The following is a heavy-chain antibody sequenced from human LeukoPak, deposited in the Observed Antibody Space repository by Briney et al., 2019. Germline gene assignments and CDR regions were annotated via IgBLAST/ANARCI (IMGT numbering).Heavy chain of an antibody. CDR2: INPSGGST. J-gene: IGHJ3*02. D-gene: IGHD2-15*01. CDR3: ARAQGVDCSGGSCYQHAFDI. CDR1: GYTFTSYY. Sequence: ASVKVSCKASGYTFTSYYMHWVRQAPGQGLEWMGIINPSGGSTGYAQKFQGRVTMTRDTSTSTVYMELSSLRSEDTAVYYCARAQGVDCSGGSCYQHAFDIWGQGTMVTVSS. V-gene: IGHV1-46*01.